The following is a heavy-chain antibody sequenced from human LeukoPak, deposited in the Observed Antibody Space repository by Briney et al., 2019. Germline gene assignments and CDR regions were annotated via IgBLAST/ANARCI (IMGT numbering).Heavy chain of an antibody. CDR1: GGSISSYY. D-gene: IGHD2-2*01. CDR3: ARSVGPAASIHLIDY. V-gene: IGHV4-59*01. Sequence: SETLSLTCTVSGGSISSYYWSWIRQPPGKGLEWIGYIYYSGSTNYNPSLKSRATISVDTSKNQISLKLSSATAADTAVYYCARSVGPAASIHLIDYWGQGTLVTVSS. J-gene: IGHJ4*02. CDR2: IYYSGST.